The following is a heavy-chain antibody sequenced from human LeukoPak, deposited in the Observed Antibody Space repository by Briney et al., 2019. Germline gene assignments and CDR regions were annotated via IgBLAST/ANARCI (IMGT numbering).Heavy chain of an antibody. CDR2: IYHSGST. J-gene: IGHJ1*01. D-gene: IGHD6-19*01. CDR3: ARHLWSVAGGVEYFQH. Sequence: PSETLSLTCAVSGYSISSGYYWGWIRQPPGKGLEWIGSIYHSGSTYYNPSLKSRVTISVDTSKNQFSLKLSSVTAADTAVYYCARHLWSVAGGVEYFQHWGQGTLVTVSS. CDR1: GYSISSGYY. V-gene: IGHV4-38-2*01.